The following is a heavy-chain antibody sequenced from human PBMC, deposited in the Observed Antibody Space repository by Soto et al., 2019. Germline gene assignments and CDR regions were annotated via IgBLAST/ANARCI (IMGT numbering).Heavy chain of an antibody. J-gene: IGHJ6*04. CDR1: GGSVSSNSYY. CDR3: ARESGGYYYGMDV. V-gene: IGHV4-61*01. Sequence: PSETLSLTCPVSGGSVSSNSYYWSWFRQPPGKGLEWIGYIYYSGNTNYNPSLKSRVNISVDTSKNQFSLKLSSVTAADTAVYYCARESGGYYYGMDVWGEGTTVTVSS. CDR2: IYYSGNT.